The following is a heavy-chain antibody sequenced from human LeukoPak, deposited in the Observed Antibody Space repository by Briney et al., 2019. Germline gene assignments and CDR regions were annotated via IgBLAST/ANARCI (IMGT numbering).Heavy chain of an antibody. D-gene: IGHD3-22*01. V-gene: IGHV4-39*01. J-gene: IGHJ2*01. CDR1: GGSISSSSYY. Sequence: SETLSLTCTVSGGSISSSSYYWGWIRQPPGKGLEWIGSIYYSRSTYYNPSLKSRVTISVDTSKNQFSLKLSSLTAADTAVYYCARGVTMIVVVIHDWYFDLWGRGTLVTVSS. CDR3: ARGVTMIVVVIHDWYFDL. CDR2: IYYSRST.